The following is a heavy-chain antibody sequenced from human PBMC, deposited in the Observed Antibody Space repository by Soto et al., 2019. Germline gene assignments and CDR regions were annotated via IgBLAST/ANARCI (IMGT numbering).Heavy chain of an antibody. D-gene: IGHD3-22*01. V-gene: IGHV4-30-2*01. Sequence: SETLSLTCAVSGGSISSGGYSWSWIRQPPGKGLEWIGYIYHSGSTYYNPSLKSRVTISVDRSKNQFSLKLSSVTAADTAVYYCARATGYYDSSGYPFDYWGQGTLVTVSS. CDR1: GGSISSGGYS. J-gene: IGHJ4*02. CDR2: IYHSGST. CDR3: ARATGYYDSSGYPFDY.